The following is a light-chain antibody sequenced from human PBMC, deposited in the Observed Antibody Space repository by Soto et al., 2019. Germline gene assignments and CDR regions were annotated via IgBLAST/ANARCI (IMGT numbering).Light chain of an antibody. J-gene: IGKJ1*01. Sequence: DNQMTQSPSTLSPSVGNIGTITCRASQSISSWLAWYQQKPGKAPKLLIYDASSLESGVPSRFSGSGSGTEFTLTISSLQPDDFATYYCQQYNSYPWTFGQGTKV. V-gene: IGKV1-5*01. CDR1: QSISSW. CDR3: QQYNSYPWT. CDR2: DAS.